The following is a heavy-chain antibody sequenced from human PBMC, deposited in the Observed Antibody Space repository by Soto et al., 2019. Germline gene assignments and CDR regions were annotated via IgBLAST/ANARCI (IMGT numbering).Heavy chain of an antibody. CDR1: GYSFAAYW. D-gene: IGHD2-15*01. CDR2: IYGVDSQN. J-gene: IGHJ4*01. V-gene: IGHV5-51*01. CDR3: ARGVGGSLVYFDY. Sequence: PGESLKISCKSFGYSFAAYWIGWVRQMPRKGLEWMGIIYGVDSQNIYSPSFQGQVTISVDRSISTAYLQWSGLKVSDTAVYYCARGVGGSLVYFDYWGHGTLVTSPQ.